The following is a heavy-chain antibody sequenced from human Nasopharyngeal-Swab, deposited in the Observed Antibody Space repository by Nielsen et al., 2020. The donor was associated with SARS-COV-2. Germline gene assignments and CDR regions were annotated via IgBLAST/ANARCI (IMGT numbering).Heavy chain of an antibody. CDR3: ARGGTYYYDSSNDASDI. J-gene: IGHJ3*02. CDR2: IGTAGDT. V-gene: IGHV3-13*01. Sequence: GKSLKISCAASGFTFSSYDMHWVRQATGKGLEWVSAIGTAGDTYYPGSVKGRFTISRENAKNSLYLQMNSLRAGDTAVYYCARGGTYYYDSSNDASDIWGQGTMVTVSS. D-gene: IGHD3-22*01. CDR1: GFTFSSYD.